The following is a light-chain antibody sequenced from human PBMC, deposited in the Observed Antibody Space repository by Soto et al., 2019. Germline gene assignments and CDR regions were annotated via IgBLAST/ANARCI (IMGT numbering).Light chain of an antibody. CDR3: QQYDNWPPYT. CDR1: QSVSSN. CDR2: GAS. Sequence: EIVMTQSPATLSVSPGERATLSCRASQSVSSNLAWFQQNPGQAPRLLIYGASTRATGIPARFSGSGSGTDFTLTISSLQSEDLAVYYCQQYDNWPPYTFGQGTKVDIK. J-gene: IGKJ2*01. V-gene: IGKV3-15*01.